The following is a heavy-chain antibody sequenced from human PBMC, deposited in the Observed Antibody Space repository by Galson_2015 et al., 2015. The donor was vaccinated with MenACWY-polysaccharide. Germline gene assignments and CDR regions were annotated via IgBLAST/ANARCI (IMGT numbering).Heavy chain of an antibody. CDR2: IYTSGSSGST. Sequence: TLSLTCTVSGGSISSGSYYWSWIRQPAGEGLEWIGRIYTSGSSGSTNYNPSLKRRVTISVDTSKNQFSLKLSSVTAADTAVYYCASLGYCSTTSCYAFDDWGQGTLVTVSS. V-gene: IGHV4-61*02. D-gene: IGHD2-2*01. J-gene: IGHJ4*02. CDR3: ASLGYCSTTSCYAFDD. CDR1: GGSISSGSYY.